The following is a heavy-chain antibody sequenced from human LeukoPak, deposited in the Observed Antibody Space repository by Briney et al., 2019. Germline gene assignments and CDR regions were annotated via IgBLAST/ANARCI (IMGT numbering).Heavy chain of an antibody. D-gene: IGHD2-21*02. J-gene: IGHJ4*02. Sequence: SGTLSLTCAVSGGSIFSSDWWSSVRQPPGKGLEWIGDIYESGSTNYNAPLKSRVTISVDTSKNQFSLKLSSVTAADTAVYHCARYVVVTAKYYFDYWGQGTLVTVSS. V-gene: IGHV4-4*02. CDR3: ARYVVVTAKYYFDY. CDR1: GGSIFSSDW. CDR2: IYESGST.